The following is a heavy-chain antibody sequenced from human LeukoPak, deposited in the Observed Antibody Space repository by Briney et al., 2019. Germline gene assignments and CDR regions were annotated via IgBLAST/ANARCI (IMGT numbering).Heavy chain of an antibody. CDR1: GFTFSSYS. CDR3: ARYCSSTSCYRRGGHWFDP. Sequence: GGSLRLSCAASGFTFSSYSMNWVRQAPGKGLEWVSSISSSSSYIYYADSVKGRFTISRDNAKNSLYLQMNSLRAEDTAVYYCARYCSSTSCYRRGGHWFDPWGQGTLVTVSS. J-gene: IGHJ5*02. D-gene: IGHD2-2*02. CDR2: ISSSSSYI. V-gene: IGHV3-21*01.